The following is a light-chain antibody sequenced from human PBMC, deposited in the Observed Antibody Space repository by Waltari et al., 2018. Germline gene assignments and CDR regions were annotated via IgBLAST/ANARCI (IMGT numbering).Light chain of an antibody. Sequence: DIQMAQSPSTLAASVGDRVTIPCRASQSISYWLAWYHQKPGQAPKLLIYRAPNLLDWVPSRFSGRGAWTEFTLTIDSLQPDDFATYFCQQYSGSPPWTFGQGTKVEIK. J-gene: IGKJ1*01. CDR3: QQYSGSPPWT. CDR1: QSISYW. CDR2: RAP. V-gene: IGKV1-5*03.